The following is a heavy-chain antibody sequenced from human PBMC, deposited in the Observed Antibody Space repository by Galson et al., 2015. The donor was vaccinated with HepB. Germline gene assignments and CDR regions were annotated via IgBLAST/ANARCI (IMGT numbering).Heavy chain of an antibody. CDR2: ISYDGSNK. CDR1: GFTFSSYG. CDR3: AKDHRSSSTSCPHY. D-gene: IGHD2-2*01. J-gene: IGHJ4*02. Sequence: SLRLSCAASGFTFSSYGMHWVRQAPGKGLEWVAVISYDGSNKYYADSVKGRFTISRDNSKNTLYLQMNSLRAEDTAVYYCAKDHRSSSTSCPHYWGQGTLVTVSS. V-gene: IGHV3-30*18.